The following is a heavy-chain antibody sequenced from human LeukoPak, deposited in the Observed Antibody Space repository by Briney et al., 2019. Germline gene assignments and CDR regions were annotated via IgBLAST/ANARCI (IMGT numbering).Heavy chain of an antibody. Sequence: SVKVSCKASGGTFSSYAISWVRQAPGQGLEWMGGIIPIFGTAYYAQKFQGRVTITADESTSTAYMELSSLRSEDTAVYYCASFGSGSYYPSSFDYWGQGTLVTVSS. J-gene: IGHJ4*02. CDR1: GGTFSSYA. CDR2: IIPIFGTA. V-gene: IGHV1-69*13. D-gene: IGHD3-10*01. CDR3: ASFGSGSYYPSSFDY.